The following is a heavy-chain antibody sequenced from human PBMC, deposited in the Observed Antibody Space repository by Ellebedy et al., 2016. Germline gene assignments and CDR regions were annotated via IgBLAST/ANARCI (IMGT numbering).Heavy chain of an antibody. V-gene: IGHV4-34*12. CDR2: FIHSGGT. Sequence: SETLSLXCAVYGGSLSGFSWSWIRQPPGKGLEWIGEFIHSGGTNYSPSLKSRVTISVDMSKNQVSLKVNSVTAADTAVYYCAREGGEDGGARSDYWGQGTLVAVSS. CDR1: GGSLSGFS. CDR3: AREGGEDGGARSDY. D-gene: IGHD2-15*01. J-gene: IGHJ4*02.